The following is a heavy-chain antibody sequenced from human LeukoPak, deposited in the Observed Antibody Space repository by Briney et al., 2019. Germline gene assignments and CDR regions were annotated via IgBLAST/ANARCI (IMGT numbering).Heavy chain of an antibody. CDR3: ARDKIVVVPAAMDY. J-gene: IGHJ4*02. Sequence: GGSLRHSCAASGFTFSSYSMNWVRQAPGKGLEWVSSISSSSSYIYYADSVKGRFTISRDNAKNSLYLQMNSLRAEDTAVYYCARDKIVVVPAAMDYWGQGTLVTVSS. CDR1: GFTFSSYS. CDR2: ISSSSSYI. V-gene: IGHV3-21*01. D-gene: IGHD2-2*01.